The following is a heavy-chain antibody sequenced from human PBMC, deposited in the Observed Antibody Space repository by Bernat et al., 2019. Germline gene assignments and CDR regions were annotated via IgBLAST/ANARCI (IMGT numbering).Heavy chain of an antibody. D-gene: IGHD3-16*01. CDR3: ARTFGDPWYFDL. CDR1: GFTFSSYG. CDR2: IWYDGSNK. V-gene: IGHV3-33*01. Sequence: QVQLVESGGGVVQPGRSLRLSCAASGFTFSSYGMHWVRQAPGKGLEWVAVIWYDGSNKYYADSVKGRFTISRDNSKNTLYLQMNSLRAEDTAVYYCARTFGDPWYFDLWGRGTLVTVSS. J-gene: IGHJ2*01.